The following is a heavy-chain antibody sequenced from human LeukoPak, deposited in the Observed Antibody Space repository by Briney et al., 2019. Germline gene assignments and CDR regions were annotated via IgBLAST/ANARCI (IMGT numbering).Heavy chain of an antibody. Sequence: SGGSLRLSCAASGFTFSDYYMSWIRQAPGKGLEWVSYISSSGSTIYYADSVKGRFTISRDNSKNTLYLQMNSLRAEDTAVYCAKSGLNRFDYWGQGTLVTVSS. V-gene: IGHV3-11*01. CDR3: AKSGLNRFDY. D-gene: IGHD2-15*01. CDR2: ISSSGSTI. J-gene: IGHJ4*02. CDR1: GFTFSDYY.